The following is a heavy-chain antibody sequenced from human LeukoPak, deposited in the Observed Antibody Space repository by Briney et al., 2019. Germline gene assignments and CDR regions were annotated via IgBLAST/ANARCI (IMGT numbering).Heavy chain of an antibody. CDR1: GGSISSGGYY. V-gene: IGHV4-31*03. CDR3: ARVDPSVATVYFDY. J-gene: IGHJ4*02. CDR2: IYYSGST. Sequence: PSETLSLTCTVSGGSISSGGYYWSWIRQHPGKGLEWIGYIYYSGSTYYNPSLKSRVTISVDTSKNQFSLKLSSVTAADTAVYYCARVDPSVATVYFDYWGQGTLVTVSS. D-gene: IGHD5-12*01.